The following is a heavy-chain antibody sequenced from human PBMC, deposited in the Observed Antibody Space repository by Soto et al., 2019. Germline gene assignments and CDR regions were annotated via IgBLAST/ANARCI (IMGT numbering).Heavy chain of an antibody. CDR1: GVIFSNFG. V-gene: IGHV3-33*01. CDR3: AGFYVAAGAAPLEY. D-gene: IGHD1-26*01. CDR2: IWHDGSNK. Sequence: TGGSLRLSCAAPGVIFSNFGMHWVRQAPGKGLGWVGIIWHDGSNKYYADSVEGRFTISRDNSKNTVYLQMNSLRGEDTGIYYCAGFYVAAGAAPLEYWGQGTLVTVSS. J-gene: IGHJ4*02.